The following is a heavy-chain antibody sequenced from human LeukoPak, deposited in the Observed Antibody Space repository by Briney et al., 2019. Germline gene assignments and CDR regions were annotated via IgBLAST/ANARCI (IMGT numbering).Heavy chain of an antibody. CDR3: AREPETYYYDSSGHRGAFDI. J-gene: IGHJ3*02. CDR1: GGSFSSGGYS. CDR2: IYHSGST. D-gene: IGHD3-22*01. V-gene: IGHV4-30-2*01. Sequence: SETLSLTCAVYGGSFSSGGYSWSWIRQPPGKGLEWIGYIYHSGSTYYNPSLKSRVTISVDRSKNQFSLKLSSVTAADTAVYYCAREPETYYYDSSGHRGAFDIWGQGTMVTVSS.